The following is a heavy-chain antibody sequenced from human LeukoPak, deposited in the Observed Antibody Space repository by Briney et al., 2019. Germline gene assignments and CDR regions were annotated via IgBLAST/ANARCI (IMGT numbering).Heavy chain of an antibody. J-gene: IGHJ6*03. D-gene: IGHD6-19*01. Sequence: GGSLRLSCAASGFTFSSYGMHWVRQAPGKGLEWVAVISYDGSNKYYADPVKGRFTISRDNSKNTLYLQMNSLRAEDTAVYYCAKAWGSGWYYYMDVWGKGTTVTVSS. CDR3: AKAWGSGWYYYMDV. V-gene: IGHV3-30*18. CDR2: ISYDGSNK. CDR1: GFTFSSYG.